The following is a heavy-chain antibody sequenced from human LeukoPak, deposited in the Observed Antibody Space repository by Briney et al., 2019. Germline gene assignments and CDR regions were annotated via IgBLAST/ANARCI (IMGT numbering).Heavy chain of an antibody. CDR2: IYYSGST. CDR1: GGSISSYY. V-gene: IGHV4-59*01. Sequence: SETLSLTCTVSGGSISSYYWSWIRQPPGKGLEWIGYIYYSGSTNYNPSLKSRVTISVDTSKNQFSLKLSSVTAADTAVYYCAREYSSGWYEFGGQGTLVTVSS. CDR3: AREYSSGWYEF. D-gene: IGHD6-19*01. J-gene: IGHJ4*02.